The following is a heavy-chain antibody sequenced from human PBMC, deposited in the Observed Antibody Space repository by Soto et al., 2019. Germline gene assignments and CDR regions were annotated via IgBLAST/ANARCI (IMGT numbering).Heavy chain of an antibody. D-gene: IGHD6-19*01. CDR1: GYTFTSYG. CDR3: ARVPIYSSGWYLGWFDP. J-gene: IGHJ5*02. Sequence: ASVKVSFKASGYTFTSYGISWVRQAPGQGLEWMGWISAYNGNTNYAQKLQGRVTMTTDTSTSTAYMELRSLRSDDTAVYYCARVPIYSSGWYLGWFDPWGQGTLVTVSS. V-gene: IGHV1-18*01. CDR2: ISAYNGNT.